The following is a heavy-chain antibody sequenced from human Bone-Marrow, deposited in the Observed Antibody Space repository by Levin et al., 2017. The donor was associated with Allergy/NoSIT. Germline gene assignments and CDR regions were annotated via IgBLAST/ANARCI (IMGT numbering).Heavy chain of an antibody. CDR1: GFTFSSYA. J-gene: IGHJ6*02. V-gene: IGHV3-64*01. CDR3: ARDQGPYYYYGMDV. CDR2: ISSNGGST. Sequence: GGSLRLSCAASGFTFSSYAMHWVRQAPGKGLEYVSAISSNGGSTYYANSVKGRFTISRDNSKNTLYLQMGSLRAEDMAVYYCARDQGPYYYYGMDVWGQGTTVTVSS.